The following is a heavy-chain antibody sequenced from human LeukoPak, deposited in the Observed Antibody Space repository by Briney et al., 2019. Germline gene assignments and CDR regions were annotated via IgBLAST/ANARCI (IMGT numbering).Heavy chain of an antibody. J-gene: IGHJ4*02. V-gene: IGHV1-46*01. D-gene: IGHD2-2*01. CDR3: AREFSSSCLDF. CDR2: INPRGDST. Sequence: ASVKVSCKASGFTFPGYYMHWVRQAPGQALEWIGIINPRGDSTSYAQNFQGRVSMTKDTSSSTLFMELRSLRSEDTAVYYCAREFSSSCLDFWGLGTLVTVSS. CDR1: GFTFPGYY.